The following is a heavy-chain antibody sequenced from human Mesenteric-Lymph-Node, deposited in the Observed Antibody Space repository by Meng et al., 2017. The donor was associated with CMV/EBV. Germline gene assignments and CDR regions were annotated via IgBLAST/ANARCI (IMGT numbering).Heavy chain of an antibody. CDR3: ARGNNRKRWFGELLRSFDY. CDR2: INHSGST. Sequence: SFSGYYWSWIRQPPGKGLEWIGEINHSGSTNYNPSLKSRVTISVDTSKNQFSLKLSSVTAADTAVYYCARGNNRKRWFGELLRSFDYWGQGTLVTVSS. J-gene: IGHJ4*02. D-gene: IGHD3-10*01. V-gene: IGHV4-34*01. CDR1: SFSGYY.